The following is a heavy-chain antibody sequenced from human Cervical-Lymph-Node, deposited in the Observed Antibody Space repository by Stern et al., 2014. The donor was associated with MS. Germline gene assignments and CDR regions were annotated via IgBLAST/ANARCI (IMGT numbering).Heavy chain of an antibody. CDR1: GGSVSSSGHC. D-gene: IGHD1-26*01. V-gene: IGHV4-61*03. CDR2: ICYSGNT. CDR3: ARDRYGGSYPSS. Sequence: QVQLQESGPGLVKPSETLSLTCTVSGGSVSSSGHCCTWIRQPPGKALEWIGNICYSGNTNYNPSLKSRVTISIDTSRNYFSLNLSAVTAADTAVYYCARDRYGGSYPSSWGQGTLVAVSS. J-gene: IGHJ4*02.